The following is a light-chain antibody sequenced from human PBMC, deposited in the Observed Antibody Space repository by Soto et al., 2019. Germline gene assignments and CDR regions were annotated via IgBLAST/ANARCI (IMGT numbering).Light chain of an antibody. CDR1: SSDVGGYNY. V-gene: IGLV2-14*01. J-gene: IGLJ6*01. CDR2: DVS. Sequence: QSALTQPASVSGSPGQLITVSCTETSSDVGGYNYVSWYQQHPGKAPKLIIYDVSVRPSGVSDRFSGSKSGNTASLTISGLQAEYEADYYCSSFTRNYSYVFGGGTKVTVL. CDR3: SSFTRNYSYV.